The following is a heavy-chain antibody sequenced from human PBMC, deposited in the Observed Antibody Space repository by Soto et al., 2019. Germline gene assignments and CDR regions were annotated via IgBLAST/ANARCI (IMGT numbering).Heavy chain of an antibody. CDR2: IYPYDSDT. V-gene: IGHV5-51*01. CDR1: GYSFTSYW. D-gene: IGHD2-2*01. Sequence: GESLKISCKTSGYSFTSYWIGWVRQMPEKGMEWMGNIYPYDSDTRYSPSFQGQVTISADTSITTAYLQWSGLRASDTAMYFCARHLVGSTRGNFDYWGQGTLVTVSS. CDR3: ARHLVGSTRGNFDY. J-gene: IGHJ4*01.